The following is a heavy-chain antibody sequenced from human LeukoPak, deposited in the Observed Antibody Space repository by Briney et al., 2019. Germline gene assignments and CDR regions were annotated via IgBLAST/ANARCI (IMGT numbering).Heavy chain of an antibody. Sequence: GGSLRLSCAASGFTFSDYYMSGIRQAPGKGLEWVSVKGRFTISRDNAKNSLYLQMNSLRAEDTAVYYCARGFRFPDVWGKGTTVTVSS. D-gene: IGHD2-21*01. J-gene: IGHJ6*04. V-gene: IGHV3-11*04. CDR3: ARGFRFPDV. CDR1: GFTFSDYY.